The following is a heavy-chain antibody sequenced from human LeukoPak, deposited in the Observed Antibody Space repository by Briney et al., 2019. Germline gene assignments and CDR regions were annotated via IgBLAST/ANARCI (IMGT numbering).Heavy chain of an antibody. J-gene: IGHJ4*02. CDR3: ARVGSRGVQDY. CDR2: IYHSGST. CDR1: GDSISSYY. D-gene: IGHD1-1*01. V-gene: IGHV4-59*12. Sequence: SETLSLTCTVSGDSISSYYWSWIRQPPGKGLEWIGYIYHSGSTYYNPSLKSRVTISVDRSKNQFSLKLSSVTAADTAVYYCARVGSRGVQDYWGQGTLVTVSS.